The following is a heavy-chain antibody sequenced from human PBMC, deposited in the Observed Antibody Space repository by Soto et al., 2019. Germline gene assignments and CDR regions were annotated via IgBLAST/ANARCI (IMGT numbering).Heavy chain of an antibody. CDR3: AREDYYDSTGYYYA. V-gene: IGHV1-69*13. Sequence: VASVKVSCKASGGTFSSYAISWVRQAPGQGLEWMGGIIPIFGTANYAQKFQGRVTITADESTSTAYMELSSLRSEDTAVYYCAREDYYDSTGYYYAWGKGTLVTVSS. CDR2: IIPIFGTA. J-gene: IGHJ5*02. D-gene: IGHD3-22*01. CDR1: GGTFSSYA.